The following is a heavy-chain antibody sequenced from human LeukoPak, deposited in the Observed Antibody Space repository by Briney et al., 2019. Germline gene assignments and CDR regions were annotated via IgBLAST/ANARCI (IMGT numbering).Heavy chain of an antibody. CDR2: IYYSGST. CDR1: GGSISSGDYY. D-gene: IGHD5-18*01. J-gene: IGHJ4*02. CDR3: ARAGETARVDY. Sequence: SQTLSLTCTVSGGSISSGDYYWSWIRQPPGKGLEWIGYIYYSGSTYCNPSLMSRVTISVDTSKNQCSLKLSSVTAADTAVYYCARAGETARVDYWGQGTLVTVSS. V-gene: IGHV4-30-4*08.